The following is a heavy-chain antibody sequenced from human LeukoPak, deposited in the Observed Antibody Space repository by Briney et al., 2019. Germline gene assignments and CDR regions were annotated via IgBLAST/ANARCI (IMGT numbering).Heavy chain of an antibody. CDR3: ARLPIDDILTGYYLGYFDY. V-gene: IGHV1-18*01. Sequence: GASVKVSCKASGYTFTSYGISWVRQAPGQGLECMGWISAYNGKTNYVEKLQGRVTMTTDTSTSTAYMELRSLRSDDTAVYYCARLPIDDILTGYYLGYFDYWGQGTLVTVSS. J-gene: IGHJ4*02. CDR2: ISAYNGKT. CDR1: GYTFTSYG. D-gene: IGHD3-9*01.